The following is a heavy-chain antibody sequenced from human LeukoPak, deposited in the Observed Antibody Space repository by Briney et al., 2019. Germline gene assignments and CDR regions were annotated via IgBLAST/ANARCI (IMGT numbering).Heavy chain of an antibody. Sequence: GASVKVSCKASGYTFTTNYIHWVRQAPGQGLEWTGTINPSAGSTSYAQKFQDRVTMTRDTSTNTVYMELSSLRSEDTAVYSCARAVLLYDSSGYYYFDYWGQGTLVTVSS. J-gene: IGHJ4*02. V-gene: IGHV1-46*01. CDR1: GYTFTTNY. D-gene: IGHD3-22*01. CDR3: ARAVLLYDSSGYYYFDY. CDR2: INPSAGST.